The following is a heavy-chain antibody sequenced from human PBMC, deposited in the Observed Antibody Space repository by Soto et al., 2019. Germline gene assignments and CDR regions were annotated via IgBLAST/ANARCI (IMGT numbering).Heavy chain of an antibody. J-gene: IGHJ3*02. D-gene: IGHD3-22*01. V-gene: IGHV3-30-3*01. CDR2: ISYDGSNK. CDR1: GFTFSSYA. Sequence: QVQVVESGGGVVQPGRSLRLSCAASGFTFSSYAMHWVRQAPGKGLEWVAVISYDGSNKNYADSVKGRFTISRDNSKKTLYLQMNSLRADDTAVFYCARQARPSYDSSGYYYESDAFDIWGQGTMVTVSS. CDR3: ARQARPSYDSSGYYYESDAFDI.